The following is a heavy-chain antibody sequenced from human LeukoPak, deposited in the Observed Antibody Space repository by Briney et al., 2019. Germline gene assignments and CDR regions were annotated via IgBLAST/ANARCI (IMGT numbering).Heavy chain of an antibody. CDR3: ARGGRGAFDI. Sequence: PSETLSLTCAVSGGSISSGGYSWSWIRQPPGTGLEWIGYIYHSGSTYYNPSLKSRVTISVDRSKNQFSLKLSSVTAADTAVYYCARGGRGAFDIWGQGTMVTVSS. CDR2: IYHSGST. J-gene: IGHJ3*02. V-gene: IGHV4-30-2*01. CDR1: GGSISSGGYS.